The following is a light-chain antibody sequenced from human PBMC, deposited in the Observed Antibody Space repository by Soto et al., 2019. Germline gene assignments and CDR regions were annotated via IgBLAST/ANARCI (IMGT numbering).Light chain of an antibody. CDR3: QQLNSYPIT. J-gene: IGKJ5*01. Sequence: DIQLTQSPSFLSASVGDRVTITCRARQGLSSDLAWYQQKPGKAPKLLIYAASTLQSGVPSRFSGSGSGTEFTLTISSLQPADFATYSCQQLNSYPITVGQGTRLEIK. CDR1: QGLSSD. V-gene: IGKV1-9*01. CDR2: AAS.